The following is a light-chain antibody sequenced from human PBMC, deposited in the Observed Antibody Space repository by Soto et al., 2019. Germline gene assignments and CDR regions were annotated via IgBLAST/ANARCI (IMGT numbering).Light chain of an antibody. J-gene: IGLJ1*01. V-gene: IGLV1-44*01. CDR3: AAWDDSLNGRYV. CDR1: RSNIGSNS. Sequence: LTQPPSASGTPGQRVTISCSGDRSNIGSNSVNWYQQLPGTAPKLLIYSNNQRPSGVPDRFSGSKSGTSASLAISGLQSEDEADYYCAAWDDSLNGRYVFGTGTKVTVL. CDR2: SNN.